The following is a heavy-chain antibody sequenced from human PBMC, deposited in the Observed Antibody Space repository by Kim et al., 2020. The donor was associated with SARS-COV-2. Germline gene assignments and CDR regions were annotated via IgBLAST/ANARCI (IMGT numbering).Heavy chain of an antibody. D-gene: IGHD5-12*01. CDR3: ARVVRGFYYYGMDV. Sequence: ASVKVSCKASGYTFTGYYMHWVRQAPGQGLEWMGWINPNSGGTNYAQKFQGRVTMTRDTSISTAYMELSRLRSDDTAVYYCARVVRGFYYYGMDVWGQGTTVTVSS. V-gene: IGHV1-2*02. CDR1: GYTFTGYY. J-gene: IGHJ6*02. CDR2: INPNSGGT.